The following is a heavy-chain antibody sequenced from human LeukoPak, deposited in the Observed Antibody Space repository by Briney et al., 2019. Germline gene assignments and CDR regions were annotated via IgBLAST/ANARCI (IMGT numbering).Heavy chain of an antibody. CDR2: IKQDGSEK. CDR3: ARDPFTYYDYSRVRGAGLFDY. D-gene: IGHD5-12*01. Sequence: GGSLRLSCAASGFTFSIYWMSWVRQAPGKGLEWVAHIKQDGSEKYYVDSVKGRFTISRDNAKNSLYLQMNGLRAEDTAVYYCARDPFTYYDYSRVRGAGLFDYWGQGTLVTVSS. J-gene: IGHJ4*02. CDR1: GFTFSIYW. V-gene: IGHV3-7*01.